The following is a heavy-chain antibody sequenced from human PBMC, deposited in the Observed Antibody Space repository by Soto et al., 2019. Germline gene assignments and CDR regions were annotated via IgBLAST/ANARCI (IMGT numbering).Heavy chain of an antibody. Sequence: GGSLRLSCTASGFTFGDYAMSWFRQAPGKGLEWVGFIRSKAYGGTTEYAASVKGRFTISRDDSKSIAYLQMNSLKTEDTAVYYCSSGWYRVSVWYWGQGTLVTVSS. D-gene: IGHD6-19*01. V-gene: IGHV3-49*03. CDR3: SSGWYRVSVWY. CDR2: IRSKAYGGTT. J-gene: IGHJ4*02. CDR1: GFTFGDYA.